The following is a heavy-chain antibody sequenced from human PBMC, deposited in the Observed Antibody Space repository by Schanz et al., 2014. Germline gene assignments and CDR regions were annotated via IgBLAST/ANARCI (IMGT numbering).Heavy chain of an antibody. J-gene: IGHJ6*02. D-gene: IGHD5-18*01. V-gene: IGHV1-69*09. CDR3: ARVPDTALVYYHYRMDV. Sequence: QVRLVQSGAEVKKPGASVKVSCKASGYSFTDFYINWVRQAPGQGLERMGRIIPILGVANNAQKFQGRVTITADKSTSTAYMELSSLRSEDTAVYYCARVPDTALVYYHYRMDVWGQGTTVTVSS. CDR2: IIPILGVA. CDR1: GYSFTDFY.